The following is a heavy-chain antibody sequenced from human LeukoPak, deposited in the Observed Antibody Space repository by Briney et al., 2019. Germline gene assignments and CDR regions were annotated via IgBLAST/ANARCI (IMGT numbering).Heavy chain of an antibody. J-gene: IGHJ4*02. CDR1: GFTFSDSW. V-gene: IGHV3-7*01. D-gene: IGHD3-16*01. Sequence: GGSLRLSCAASGFTFSDSWMNWVRQVPGKGLEWVANINPDGSAKRYVDSVKGRFTIARDNADNSLSLQMNSLRAEDTAVYYCASWGAGGNSWGQGTLVTVSS. CDR3: ASWGAGGNS. CDR2: INPDGSAK.